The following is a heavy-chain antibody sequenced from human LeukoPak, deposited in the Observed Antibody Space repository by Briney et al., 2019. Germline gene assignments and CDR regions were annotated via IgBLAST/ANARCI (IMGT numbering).Heavy chain of an antibody. V-gene: IGHV4-59*01. Sequence: PSETLSLTCTVSGGSISSYYWSWIRQPPGKGLEWIGYIYYSGSTNYNPSLKSRVTISVDTSKNQFSLKLSSVTAADTAVYYCARGYYYDSRGYIEYFDYWGQGTLVTVSS. CDR2: IYYSGST. J-gene: IGHJ4*02. CDR1: GGSISSYY. D-gene: IGHD3-22*01. CDR3: ARGYYYDSRGYIEYFDY.